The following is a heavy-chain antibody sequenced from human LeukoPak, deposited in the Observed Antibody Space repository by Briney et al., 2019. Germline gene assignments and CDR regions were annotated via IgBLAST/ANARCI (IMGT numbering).Heavy chain of an antibody. CDR3: AREGYSYGSTNWFDP. CDR1: GGSISSYY. D-gene: IGHD5-18*01. CDR2: IYTSGST. J-gene: IGHJ5*02. V-gene: IGHV4-4*07. Sequence: SETLSLTCTVSGGSISSYYWSWIRQPAGKGLEWIGRIYTSGSTNYNPSLKSRVTISVDTSKNQFSLKLSSVTAADTAVYYCAREGYSYGSTNWFDPWGQGTLVTVSS.